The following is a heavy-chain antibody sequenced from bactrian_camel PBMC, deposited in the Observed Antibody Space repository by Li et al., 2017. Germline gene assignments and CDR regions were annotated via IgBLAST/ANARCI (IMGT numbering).Heavy chain of an antibody. CDR3: AAAEGSECDPSWLEGYDH. Sequence: HVQLVESGGGLVQSGGSLRLSCAASGHYYSTFLMAWFRQAPGKGREGVATIDSGGVTSYADSVKGRFTLSQDNAKNTMYLQMNSLKPEDTAMNYCAAAEGSECDPSWLEGYDHWGQGTQVTVS. V-gene: IGHV3S26*01. CDR1: GHYYSTFL. CDR2: IDSGGVT. J-gene: IGHJ4*01. D-gene: IGHD5*01.